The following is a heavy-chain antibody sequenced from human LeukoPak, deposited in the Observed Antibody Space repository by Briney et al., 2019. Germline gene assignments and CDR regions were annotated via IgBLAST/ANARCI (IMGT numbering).Heavy chain of an antibody. Sequence: SVKVSCKASGFTFTSSAVQWVRQARGQRLEWIGWIDVGSGNTNYAQKFQERVTITRDMSTSTAYMELSSLRSEDTAVYYCAAGPYYDYVWGSSYNWFDPWGQGTLVTVSS. J-gene: IGHJ5*02. V-gene: IGHV1-58*01. D-gene: IGHD3-16*01. CDR3: AAGPYYDYVWGSSYNWFDP. CDR2: IDVGSGNT. CDR1: GFTFTSSA.